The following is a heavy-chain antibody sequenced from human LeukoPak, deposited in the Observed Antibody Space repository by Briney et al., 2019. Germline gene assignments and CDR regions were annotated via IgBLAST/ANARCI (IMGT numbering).Heavy chain of an antibody. CDR3: ARARGIAVAGKGFDY. D-gene: IGHD6-19*01. CDR2: INHSGST. V-gene: IGHV4-34*01. Sequence: SETLSLTCAVYGGSFSGYYWSWIRQPPGKGLEWIGEINHSGSTNYNPSLKSRVTISVDTSKTQFSLKLSSVTAADTAVYYCARARGIAVAGKGFDYWGQGTLVTVSS. J-gene: IGHJ4*02. CDR1: GGSFSGYY.